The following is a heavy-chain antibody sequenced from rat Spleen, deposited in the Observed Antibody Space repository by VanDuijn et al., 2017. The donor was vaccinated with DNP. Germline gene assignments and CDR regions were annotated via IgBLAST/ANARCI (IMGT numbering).Heavy chain of an antibody. J-gene: IGHJ2*01. CDR1: GFTFNRFP. CDR2: ISASGGST. CDR3: TTDFERGY. D-gene: IGHD1-11*01. Sequence: EVQLVEPGGGLVQPGRSLKLSCVASGFTFNRFPMAWVRQTPTQGLEWVASISASGGSTSYRDSVKGRFTISRDNAKSILYLQMDSLRSEDTATYYCTTDFERGYWGQGVMVTVSS. V-gene: IGHV5-46*01.